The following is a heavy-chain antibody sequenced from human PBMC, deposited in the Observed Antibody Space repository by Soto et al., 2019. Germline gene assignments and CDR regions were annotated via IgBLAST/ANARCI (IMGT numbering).Heavy chain of an antibody. Sequence: GGSLRLSCAASGFTFSSYGMHWVRQSPGKGLEWVAVISYDGSNKYYADSVKGRFTISRDNSKNTLYLQMNSLRAEDTAVYYCAKDQGVVVTAIQNYYYGMDVWGQGTTVTVSS. J-gene: IGHJ6*02. CDR3: AKDQGVVVTAIQNYYYGMDV. V-gene: IGHV3-30*18. D-gene: IGHD2-21*02. CDR1: GFTFSSYG. CDR2: ISYDGSNK.